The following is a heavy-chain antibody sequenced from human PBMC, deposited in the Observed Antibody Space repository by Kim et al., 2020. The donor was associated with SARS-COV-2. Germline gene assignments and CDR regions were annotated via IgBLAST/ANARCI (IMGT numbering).Heavy chain of an antibody. D-gene: IGHD6-19*01. CDR3: PRRAYSTGWWYLDY. CDR1: GFTFSSYW. J-gene: IGHJ4*02. Sequence: GGSLRLSCAASGFTFSSYWMHWVRQAPGKGLVWVSRINSDGSIISYADSVKGRFTISRDNAKNTLYLQMYSLRAEDTAVYYCPRRAYSTGWWYLDYWGEG. V-gene: IGHV3-74*01. CDR2: INSDGSII.